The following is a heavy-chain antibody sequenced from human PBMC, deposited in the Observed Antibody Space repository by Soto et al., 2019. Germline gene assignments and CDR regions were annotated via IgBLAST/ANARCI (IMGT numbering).Heavy chain of an antibody. CDR2: IYYSGST. V-gene: IGHV4-31*03. CDR3: ARATNLGYCSGGSCYSGRGYYYMDV. D-gene: IGHD2-15*01. CDR1: GGSISSGGYY. Sequence: QVQLQESGPGLVKPSQTLSLTCTVSGGSISSGGYYWSWIRQHPGKGLEWIGYIYYSGSTYYNPSLKSRVTISVDTSKNQFSLKLSSVTAADTAVYYCARATNLGYCSGGSCYSGRGYYYMDVWGKGTTVTVSS. J-gene: IGHJ6*03.